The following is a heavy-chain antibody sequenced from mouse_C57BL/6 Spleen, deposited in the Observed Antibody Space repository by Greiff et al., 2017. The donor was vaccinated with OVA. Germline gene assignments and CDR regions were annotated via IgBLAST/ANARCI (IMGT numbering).Heavy chain of an antibody. CDR1: GYSITSGYY. CDR2: ISYDGSN. V-gene: IGHV3-6*01. J-gene: IGHJ3*01. D-gene: IGHD2-5*01. CDR3: ATRYSNYEAWFAY. Sequence: EVKLMESGPGLVKPSQSLSLTCSVTGYSITSGYYWNWIRQFPGNKLEWMGYISYDGSNNYNPSLKNRISITRDTSKNQFFLKLNSVTTEDTATYYCATRYSNYEAWFAYWGQGTLVTVSA.